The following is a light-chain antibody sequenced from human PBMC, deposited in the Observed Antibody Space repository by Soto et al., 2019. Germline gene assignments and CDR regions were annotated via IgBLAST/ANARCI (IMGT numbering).Light chain of an antibody. CDR2: GVN. J-gene: IGLJ1*01. CDR1: SSDVGGYNY. Sequence: SALTQPPSASGSPGQSVAISCTGTSSDVGGYNYVSWYQQHPGKAPKLMIYGVNKRPSGVPDRFSGSKSGNTASLTVSGPQAEDEADYYCSSYAGSSNVFGTGTKVTVL. CDR3: SSYAGSSNV. V-gene: IGLV2-8*01.